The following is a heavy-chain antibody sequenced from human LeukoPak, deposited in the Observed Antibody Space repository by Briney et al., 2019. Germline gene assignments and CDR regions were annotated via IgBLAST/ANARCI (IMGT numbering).Heavy chain of an antibody. CDR2: ISGSGGST. CDR3: ANRQRDAFDI. CDR1: GFPFSGYA. D-gene: IGHD1-1*01. J-gene: IGHJ3*02. Sequence: AGGSLPLSCAAPGFPFSGYAMSGVRQAPGKGLEWVSAISGSGGSTYYADSVKGRFTISRDNSKNTLYLQMNSLRAEDTAVYYCANRQRDAFDIWGQGTMVTVSS. V-gene: IGHV3-23*01.